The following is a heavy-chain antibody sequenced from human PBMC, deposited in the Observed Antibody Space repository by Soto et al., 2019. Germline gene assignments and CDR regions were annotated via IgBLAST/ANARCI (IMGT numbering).Heavy chain of an antibody. V-gene: IGHV3-7*03. CDR2: IKQDGSEK. CDR3: AREAGGWLQFEGIDY. Sequence: PGGSLRLSCAASGFTFSSYWMSWVRQAPGKGLEWVANIKQDGSEKYYVDSVKGRFTISRDNAKNSLYLQMNSLRAEDTAVYYCAREAGGWLQFEGIDYWGQGTLVTVSS. CDR1: GFTFSSYW. J-gene: IGHJ4*02. D-gene: IGHD5-12*01.